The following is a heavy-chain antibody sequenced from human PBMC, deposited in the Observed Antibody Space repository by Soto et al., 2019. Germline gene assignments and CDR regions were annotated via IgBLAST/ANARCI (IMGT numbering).Heavy chain of an antibody. Sequence: LRLSCAASGFSFTTYVMHWVRQASGKGLEWVAVISHDGSYKYYGDAVKGRFTISRDTSKNAVYLEMNSLRPEDTAVYYCAKGLLAIVGTTLPRDAFNIWGQGTMVTVSS. CDR2: ISHDGSYK. D-gene: IGHD1-26*01. CDR1: GFSFTTYV. V-gene: IGHV3-30*18. J-gene: IGHJ3*02. CDR3: AKGLLAIVGTTLPRDAFNI.